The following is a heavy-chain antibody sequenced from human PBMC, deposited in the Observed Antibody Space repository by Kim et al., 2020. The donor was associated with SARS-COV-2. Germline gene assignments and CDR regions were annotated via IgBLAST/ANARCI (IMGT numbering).Heavy chain of an antibody. Sequence: SETLSLTCTVSGGSISSSSYYWGWIRQPPGKGLEWIGSIYYSGSTYYNPSLKSRVTISVDTSKNQFSLKLSSVTAADTAVYYCARQRSRRADGNYFDYWG. J-gene: IGHJ4*01. CDR2: IYYSGST. V-gene: IGHV4-39*01. CDR3: ARQRSRRADGNYFDY. D-gene: IGHD1-26*01. CDR1: GGSISSSSYY.